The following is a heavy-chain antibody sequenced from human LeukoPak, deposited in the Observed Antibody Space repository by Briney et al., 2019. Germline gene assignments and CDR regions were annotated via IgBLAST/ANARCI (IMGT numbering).Heavy chain of an antibody. CDR3: ATERERRITD. CDR1: GFSISLGYY. Sequence: SETLSLTCDVSGFSISLGYYWVWIRQPAGQGLEWIGSIHPSGITFYNSSLNSRITMTIDAPENQFSLRLSLVTAVDTAVYFCATERERRITDWGQGTLVTVSS. V-gene: IGHV4-38-2*02. J-gene: IGHJ4*02. D-gene: IGHD1-1*01. CDR2: IHPSGIT.